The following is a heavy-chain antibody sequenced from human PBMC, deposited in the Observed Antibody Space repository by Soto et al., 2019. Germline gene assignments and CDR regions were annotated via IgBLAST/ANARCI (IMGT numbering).Heavy chain of an antibody. CDR2: ISAYNGNT. D-gene: IGHD4-17*01. Sequence: QVQLVQSGAEVKKPGASVQVSCKASGYTFTSSCISWVRKAPGQGVEWMGWISAYNGNTNYAQKLQCRVTMTTDASKSTAYMELRSHRTDDTAVDYCAGGAQGDYLGPHWFDPWGQGTLVTVSS. CDR1: GYTFTSSC. CDR3: AGGAQGDYLGPHWFDP. J-gene: IGHJ5*02. V-gene: IGHV1-18*01.